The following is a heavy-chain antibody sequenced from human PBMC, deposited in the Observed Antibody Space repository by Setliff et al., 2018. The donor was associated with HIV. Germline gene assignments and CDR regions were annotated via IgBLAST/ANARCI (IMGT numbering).Heavy chain of an antibody. J-gene: IGHJ5*02. CDR2: INHSGST. CDR1: GFTFSDYY. V-gene: IGHV4-34*01. CDR3: ARGNYDILTGYYLLNWFDP. D-gene: IGHD3-9*01. Sequence: PGGSLRLSCAASGFTFSDYYMGWIRQAPGKGLEWIGEINHSGSTNYNPSLKSRVTISVDTSKNQFSLKLTSVTAADTAVYYCARGNYDILTGYYLLNWFDPWGQGTLVTVSS.